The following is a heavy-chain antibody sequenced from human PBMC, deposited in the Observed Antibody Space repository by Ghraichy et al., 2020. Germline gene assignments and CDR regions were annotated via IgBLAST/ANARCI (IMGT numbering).Heavy chain of an antibody. V-gene: IGHV1-46*01. J-gene: IGHJ5*02. D-gene: IGHD3-3*01. Sequence: ASVKVSCKASGYTFTSYYMHWVRQAPGQGLEWMGIINPSGGSTSYAQKFQGRVTMTRDTSTSTVYMELSSLRSEDTAVYYCARSSITIFGVVLYGGWFDPWGQGTLVTVSS. CDR1: GYTFTSYY. CDR2: INPSGGST. CDR3: ARSSITIFGVVLYGGWFDP.